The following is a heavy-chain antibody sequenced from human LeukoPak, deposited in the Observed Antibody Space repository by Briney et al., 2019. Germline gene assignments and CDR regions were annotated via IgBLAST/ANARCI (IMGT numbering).Heavy chain of an antibody. V-gene: IGHV3-21*01. D-gene: IGHD1-1*01. Sequence: GGSLRLSCAASGFSFSSYSMNWVRQAPGKGLEWVSSISRSSTFIYYADSVKGRFTISRDNAKNSLYLLMNSLRAEDTAVYYCARDRVNDEDLDYWGQGTLVTVSS. J-gene: IGHJ4*02. CDR2: ISRSSTFI. CDR3: ARDRVNDEDLDY. CDR1: GFSFSSYS.